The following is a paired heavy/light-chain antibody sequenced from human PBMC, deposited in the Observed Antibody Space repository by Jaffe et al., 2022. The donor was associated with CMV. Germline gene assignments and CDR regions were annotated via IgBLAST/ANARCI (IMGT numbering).Light chain of an antibody. V-gene: IGKV1-5*03. J-gene: IGKJ2*01. CDR1: QSISSW. Sequence: DIQMTQSPSTLSASVGDRVTITCRASQSISSWLAWYQQKPGKAPQLLISKASSLESGVPSRFSGSGSGTEFTLTISSLQPDDFATYYCQHYNTFSPFDFGQGTKLDIK. CDR3: QHYNTFSPFD. CDR2: KAS.
Heavy chain of an antibody. J-gene: IGHJ6*03. Sequence: EVQMVQSGAEVKKAGESLKISCSGSGYSFSTYWLAWVRQVPGKGLELMGAIYPGDSDTRYSPSFQGQVTISVDKSVTTAYLQWSSLKASDSAIYYCARLPWGHYSYFYMDVWGEGTTVTVSS. CDR2: IYPGDSDT. D-gene: IGHD7-27*01. CDR3: ARLPWGHYSYFYMDV. CDR1: GYSFSTYW. V-gene: IGHV5-51*01.